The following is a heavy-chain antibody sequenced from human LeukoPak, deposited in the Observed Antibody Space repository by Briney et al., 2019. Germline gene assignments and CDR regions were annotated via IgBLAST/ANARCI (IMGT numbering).Heavy chain of an antibody. CDR3: ARLSVDSPYSARAIDY. CDR2: IIPIFGTA. CDR1: GGTFSSYA. V-gene: IGHV1-69*13. Sequence: GASVKVSCKASGGTFSSYAISWVRQAPGQGLEWMGGIIPIFGTANYAQKFQGRVTITADESTSTAYMELSSLRSEDTAVYYCARLSVDSPYSARAIDYWGQGTLVTVSS. D-gene: IGHD6-13*01. J-gene: IGHJ4*02.